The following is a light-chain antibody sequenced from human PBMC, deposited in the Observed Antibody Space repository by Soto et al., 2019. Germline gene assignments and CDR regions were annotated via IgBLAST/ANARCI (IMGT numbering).Light chain of an antibody. CDR1: QSVLDRSNNKNY. CDR2: WAS. V-gene: IGKV4-1*01. CDR3: HQYNTSPQP. Sequence: DSVLTQSPDSLAMSLGERATISCKSSQSVLDRSNNKNYFASYQQKPGQHPQVLIYWASTRESGVHARFSGSGSGTDFTLTNSGPQSEDVAVYYCHQYNTSPQPFVQGTTVQIQ. J-gene: IGKJ1*01.